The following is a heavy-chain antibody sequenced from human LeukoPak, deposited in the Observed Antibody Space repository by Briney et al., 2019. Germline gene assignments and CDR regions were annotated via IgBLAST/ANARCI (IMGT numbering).Heavy chain of an antibody. CDR2: ITSDNSM. Sequence: PGGSLRLSCAASGFNFRNFEMNWVRQAPGKGLEWLTYITSDNSMTYADSVKGRFSISRDVATGSPFLQMNSLRADDTAVYYCVRGSDCINGACYSYNWFDLWGQGALVTVSS. CDR3: VRGSDCINGACYSYNWFDL. V-gene: IGHV3-48*03. J-gene: IGHJ5*02. CDR1: GFNFRNFE. D-gene: IGHD2-21*02.